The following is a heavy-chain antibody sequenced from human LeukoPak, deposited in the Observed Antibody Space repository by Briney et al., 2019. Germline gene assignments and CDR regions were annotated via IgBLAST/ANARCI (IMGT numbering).Heavy chain of an antibody. CDR2: MNPNSGNT. D-gene: IGHD6-6*01. CDR1: GGTFSSYA. V-gene: IGHV1-8*02. J-gene: IGHJ4*02. Sequence: ASVKVSCKASGGTFSSYAISWVRQATGQGLEWMGWMNPNSGNTGYAQKFQGRVTMTRNTSISTAYMELSSLRSEDTAVYYCAREYSSSSLSDYWGQGTLVTVSS. CDR3: AREYSSSSLSDY.